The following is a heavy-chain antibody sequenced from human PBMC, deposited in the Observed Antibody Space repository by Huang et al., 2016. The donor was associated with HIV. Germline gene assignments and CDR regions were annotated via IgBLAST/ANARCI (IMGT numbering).Heavy chain of an antibody. CDR3: ARAPIAGGGRDFDEGAEYDY. CDR2: IIPIFGKA. Sequence: QVKLVQSGAEVKKPGSSVKVSCKASGGTFSSYGISWVRQAPGQGLEWMGGIIPIFGKAKYAQKFQDRVTSTADESTSTTYMEVSSLRSEDTAVYYCARAPIAGGGRDFDEGAEYDYWGQGTLVTVSS. J-gene: IGHJ4*02. CDR1: GGTFSSYG. D-gene: IGHD6-13*01. V-gene: IGHV1-69*01.